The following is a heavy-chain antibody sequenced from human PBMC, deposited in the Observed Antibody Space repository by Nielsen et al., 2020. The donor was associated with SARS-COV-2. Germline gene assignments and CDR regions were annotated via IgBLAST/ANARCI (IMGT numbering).Heavy chain of an antibody. CDR2: SDHSWRI. Sequence: SETLSLTCGVSGASISSNVWWGWIRQPPGKRLEWIAYSDHSWRINYNPSLKSRATISADMSKDQISLKLTSVTAADTAVYYCARLPAGTVSFDIWGQGTMVTVS. V-gene: IGHV4-61*05. J-gene: IGHJ3*02. CDR3: ARLPAGTVSFDI. D-gene: IGHD2-2*01. CDR1: GASISSNVW.